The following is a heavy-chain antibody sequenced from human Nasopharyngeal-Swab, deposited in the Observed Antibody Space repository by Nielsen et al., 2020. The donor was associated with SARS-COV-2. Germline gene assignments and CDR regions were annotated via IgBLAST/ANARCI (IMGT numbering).Heavy chain of an antibody. CDR2: KSYDGTEK. D-gene: IGHD6-13*01. J-gene: IGHJ3*02. CDR3: ARDPRPLAAAGYLVAFDI. V-gene: IGHV3-30*03. Sequence: GESLKISCAASGFTFSDYYMAWVRQAPGKGLEWVALKSYDGTEKYYADSVKGRFTISRDNSKNTLYLQMNSLRPEDTAVYYCARDPRPLAAAGYLVAFDIWGQGTMVTVSS. CDR1: GFTFSDYY.